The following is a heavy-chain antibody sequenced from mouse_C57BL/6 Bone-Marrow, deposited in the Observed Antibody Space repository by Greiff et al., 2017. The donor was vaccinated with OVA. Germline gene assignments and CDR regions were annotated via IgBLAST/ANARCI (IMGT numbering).Heavy chain of an antibody. CDR3: ARDLYYYGSSPFAY. Sequence: EVMLVESGGGLVKPGGSLKLSCAASGFTFSSYAMSWVRQTPEKRLEWVATISDGGSYTYYPDNVKGRFTISRDNAKNNLYLQMSHLKSEDAAMYYCARDLYYYGSSPFAYWGQGTRVTVSA. CDR1: GFTFSSYA. J-gene: IGHJ3*01. D-gene: IGHD1-1*01. CDR2: ISDGGSYT. V-gene: IGHV5-4*01.